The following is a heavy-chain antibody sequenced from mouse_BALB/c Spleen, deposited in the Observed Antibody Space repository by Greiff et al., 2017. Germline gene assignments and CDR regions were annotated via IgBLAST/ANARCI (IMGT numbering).Heavy chain of an antibody. CDR3: AQDSSGSFAY. D-gene: IGHD3-2*01. CDR2: IDPANGNT. Sequence: EVKVVESGAELVKPGASVKLSCTASGFNIKDTYMHWVKQRPEQGLEWIGRIDPANGNTKYDPKFQGKATITADTSSNTAYLQLSSLTSEDTAVYYCAQDSSGSFAYWGQGTLVTVSA. V-gene: IGHV14-3*02. CDR1: GFNIKDTY. J-gene: IGHJ3*01.